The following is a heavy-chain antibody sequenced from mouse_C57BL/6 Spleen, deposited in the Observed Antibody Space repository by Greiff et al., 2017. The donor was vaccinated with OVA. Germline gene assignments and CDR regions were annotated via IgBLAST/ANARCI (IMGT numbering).Heavy chain of an antibody. CDR3: ANIVTPYYAMDY. CDR1: GFSLTSYG. V-gene: IGHV2-5*01. D-gene: IGHD2-5*01. CDR2: IWRGGST. Sequence: VQRVESGPGLVQPSQSLSITCTVSGFSLTSYGVHWVRQSPGKGLEWLGVIWRGGSTDYNAAFMSRLSITKDNSKSQVFFKMNSLQADDTAIYYCANIVTPYYAMDYWGQGTSVTVSS. J-gene: IGHJ4*01.